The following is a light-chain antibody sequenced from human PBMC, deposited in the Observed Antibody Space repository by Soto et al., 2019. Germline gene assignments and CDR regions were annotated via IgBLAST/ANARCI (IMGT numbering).Light chain of an antibody. CDR3: MQPLQAPYT. Sequence: DIVMTQSPLSLAVTPGEPASISCRSSQSLLYINGDDYMDWFLQKPGQSPQLLIYLASHRASGVXDXXSGSVSGSDFTLTISRVEAVDVGVYCCMQPLQAPYTFGQGTKLEI. CDR2: LAS. V-gene: IGKV2-28*01. J-gene: IGKJ2*01. CDR1: QSLLYINGDDY.